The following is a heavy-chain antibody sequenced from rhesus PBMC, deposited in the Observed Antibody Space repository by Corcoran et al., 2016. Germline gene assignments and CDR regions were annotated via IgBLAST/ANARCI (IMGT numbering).Heavy chain of an antibody. CDR3: ARDHGSSYGY. V-gene: IGHV4-173*01. Sequence: QLQLQESGPGLVKPSTTLSLTCAVSGGSTLSNWGSWSRPPPGKGIEWFGRISGSSGSTTYNPSLKRRVTISTDTSKTQFSLKLRSVTAADTAVYYCARDHGSSYGYWGQGVLVTVSS. D-gene: IGHD4-29*01. J-gene: IGHJ4*01. CDR2: ISGSSGST. CDR1: GGSTLSNW.